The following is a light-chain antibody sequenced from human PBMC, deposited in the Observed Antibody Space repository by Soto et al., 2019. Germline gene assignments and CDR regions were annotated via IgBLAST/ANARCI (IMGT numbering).Light chain of an antibody. V-gene: IGLV2-14*01. CDR3: SSYTTSSALQV. Sequence: QSVLTQPASVSGSPGQSITMSCSGTISDFVLYNYVSWYQQHPGKAPKLMIYGVNNRPSGVSNRFSGSKSGNTASLTISGLRADDEADYYCSSYTTSSALQVFGTGTKVTVL. CDR1: ISDFVLYNY. J-gene: IGLJ1*01. CDR2: GVN.